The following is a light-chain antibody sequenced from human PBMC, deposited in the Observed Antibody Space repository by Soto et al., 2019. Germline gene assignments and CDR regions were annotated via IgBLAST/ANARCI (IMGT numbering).Light chain of an antibody. V-gene: IGKV3-20*01. CDR3: QQYGSSPLS. J-gene: IGKJ2*01. CDR2: GAS. CDR1: QSVSSSY. Sequence: EIVLTQSPGTPSLSPGERATLSCRASQSVSSSYLAWYQQKPGQAPRLLIYGASSRATGIPDRFSGSGSGTDFTLTISRLEPEDFALYYCQQYGSSPLSFGQGTKLEIK.